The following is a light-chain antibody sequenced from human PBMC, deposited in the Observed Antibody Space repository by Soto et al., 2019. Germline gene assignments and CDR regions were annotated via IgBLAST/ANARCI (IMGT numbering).Light chain of an antibody. Sequence: QSVLTQPPSTSGTPGQRVTISCSGSSSNIGRNTVNWYQHLPGTAPKLLIYTNSHRPSGVPDRFSGSKSGTSASLAISGLQSEDEADYYCATWYGSLNGWVFGGGTKVTVL. CDR1: SSNIGRNT. CDR3: ATWYGSLNGWV. CDR2: TNS. J-gene: IGLJ3*02. V-gene: IGLV1-44*01.